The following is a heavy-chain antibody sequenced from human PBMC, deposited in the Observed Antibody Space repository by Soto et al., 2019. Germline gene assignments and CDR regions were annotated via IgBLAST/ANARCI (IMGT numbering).Heavy chain of an antibody. Sequence: GGSLSLSCAASGFTFSSYSMNWVRQAPGKGLEWVSSISSSSSYIYYADSVKGRFTISRDNAKNSLYLQMNSLRAEDTAVYYCARESTVAGTGACGYWGQGTLVTVSS. D-gene: IGHD6-19*01. CDR3: ARESTVAGTGACGY. V-gene: IGHV3-21*01. CDR1: GFTFSSYS. J-gene: IGHJ4*02. CDR2: ISSSSSYI.